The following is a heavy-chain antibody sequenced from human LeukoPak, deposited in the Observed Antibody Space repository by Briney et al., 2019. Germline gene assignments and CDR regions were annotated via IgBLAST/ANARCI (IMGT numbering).Heavy chain of an antibody. CDR3: AKVIIAAAGRFDY. CDR2: IRYDGSNK. V-gene: IGHV3-30*02. J-gene: IGHJ4*02. Sequence: GGSLRPSCAASGFTFSSYGMHWVRQAPGKGLEWVAFIRYDGSNKYYADSVKGRFTISRDNSKNTLYLQMNSLTAEDTAVYYCAKVIIAAAGRFDYWGQGTLVTVSS. D-gene: IGHD6-13*01. CDR1: GFTFSSYG.